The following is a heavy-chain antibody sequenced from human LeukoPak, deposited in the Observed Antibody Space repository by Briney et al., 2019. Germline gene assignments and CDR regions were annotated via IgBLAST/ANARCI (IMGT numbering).Heavy chain of an antibody. CDR1: GGSIGTGGYQ. V-gene: IGHV4-31*03. J-gene: IGHJ5*02. CDR3: ARRGGGSCVGGSCQFGKIDP. Sequence: SQTLSLTCHVSGGSIGTGGYQWNWIRQHPEKGLEWIGYIYHSGTTFYNPSLKSRVSISVDTSNNQFSLNLRSVTAADTAVYYCARRGGGSCVGGSCQFGKIDPWARDSWSPSPQ. D-gene: IGHD2-15*01. CDR2: IYHSGTT.